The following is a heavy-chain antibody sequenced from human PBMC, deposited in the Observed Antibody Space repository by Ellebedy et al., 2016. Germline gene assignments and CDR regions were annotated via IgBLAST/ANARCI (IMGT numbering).Heavy chain of an antibody. D-gene: IGHD3-10*01. J-gene: IGHJ6*02. CDR2: IYQSGST. Sequence: SETLSLTXTVSGYSISSGHYWGWIRQPPGKGLEWIGSIYQSGSTYYNPFLQSRVTISVDTSKNHFSLKLSSVTPADTAVYHCARVKLLWFEDPGSDYYYGMDVWGQGTTVTVSS. CDR1: GYSISSGHY. CDR3: ARVKLLWFEDPGSDYYYGMDV. V-gene: IGHV4-38-2*02.